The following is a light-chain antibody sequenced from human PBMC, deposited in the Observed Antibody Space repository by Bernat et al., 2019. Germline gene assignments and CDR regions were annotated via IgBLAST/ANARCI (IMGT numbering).Light chain of an antibody. V-gene: IGLV2-11*01. CDR2: DVN. CDR3: CSYAGNTAWV. Sequence: QSALTQSRSVSGSPGQSVTISCTGTSSDVGGYNYVSWYQQHPGKAPKLMIYDVNKRPSGVPDRFSGSKSDNTASLTISGLQAEDEADYYCCSYAGNTAWVFGGGTKVTVL. CDR1: SSDVGGYNY. J-gene: IGLJ3*02.